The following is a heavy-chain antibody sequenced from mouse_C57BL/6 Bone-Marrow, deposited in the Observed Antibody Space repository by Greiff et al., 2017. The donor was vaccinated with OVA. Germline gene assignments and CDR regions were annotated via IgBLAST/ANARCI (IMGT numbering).Heavy chain of an antibody. D-gene: IGHD1-1*01. V-gene: IGHV1-50*01. J-gene: IGHJ2*01. CDR1: GYTFTSYW. Sequence: VQLQQPGAELVKPGASVKLSCKASGYTFTSYWMQWVKQRPGQGLEWIGEIDPSDSYTNYNQKFKGKATLTVDTSSSTAYMQLSSLTTEDSAVYYCAREGDDYGKWGKGTTLTFSS. CDR3: AREGDDYGK. CDR2: IDPSDSYT.